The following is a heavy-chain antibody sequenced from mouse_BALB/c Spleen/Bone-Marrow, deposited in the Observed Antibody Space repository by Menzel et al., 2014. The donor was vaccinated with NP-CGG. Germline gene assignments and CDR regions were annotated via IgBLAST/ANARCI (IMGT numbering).Heavy chain of an antibody. CDR1: GYAFSSSW. V-gene: IGHV1-82*01. D-gene: IGHD2-3*01. CDR2: IFPGDGDT. CDR3: ASSDGYRAMDC. J-gene: IGHJ4*01. Sequence: VHLVESGPELVKPGASGKISCKASGYAFSSSWMNWVKQRHGQGLERSGRIFPGDGDTYYNGKLKGKATLTADKSSSTACMQLSSLTSVDSAVYFCASSDGYRAMDCWGQGTSVTVSS.